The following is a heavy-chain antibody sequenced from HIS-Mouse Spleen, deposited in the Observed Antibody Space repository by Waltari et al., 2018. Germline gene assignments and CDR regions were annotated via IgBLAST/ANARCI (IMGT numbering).Heavy chain of an antibody. J-gene: IGHJ4*02. CDR1: GGSFSGSY. D-gene: IGHD1-26*01. Sequence: HVQLQQWGAGLLEPSETRSLTCAVAGGSFSGSYWGWIRQPPGKRLEWIGEINHSGSTNYNPSLKSRVTISVDTSKIQFSLKLSSVSAADTAVYYFAIMGPASGSYGDYWGQGTLVTVSS. V-gene: IGHV4-34*01. CDR2: INHSGST. CDR3: AIMGPASGSYGDY.